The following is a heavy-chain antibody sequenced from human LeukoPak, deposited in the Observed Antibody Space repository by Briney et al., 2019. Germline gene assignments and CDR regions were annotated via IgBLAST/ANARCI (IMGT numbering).Heavy chain of an antibody. Sequence: GGSLRLSCEGSAFIFSGHWMNWVRQTPGKGLEWVASIKEDGSERQYVDSVKGRFSISRDNTKGSLFLQLNSLRAEDTAIYYCAKGSAWSADYWGQGTLVTVSS. CDR1: AFIFSGHW. J-gene: IGHJ4*02. V-gene: IGHV3-7*03. D-gene: IGHD2-15*01. CDR2: IKEDGSER. CDR3: AKGSAWSADY.